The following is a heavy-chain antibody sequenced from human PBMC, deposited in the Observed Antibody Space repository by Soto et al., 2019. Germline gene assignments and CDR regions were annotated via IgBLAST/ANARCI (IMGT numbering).Heavy chain of an antibody. V-gene: IGHV3-53*01. D-gene: IGHD6-25*01. CDR3: ATQRGGGGY. CDR1: GFTVSNNY. CDR2: IYSGGYT. Sequence: EVQLVESGGGLIQPGGSLRLSCAVSGFTVSNNYMSWVRQAPGKGLEGVSVIYSGGYTAYGDSVKGRFTISRDNSKNTLYIKINGGGADDPAVYYRATQRGGGGYWGQGTLVTVSS. J-gene: IGHJ4*02.